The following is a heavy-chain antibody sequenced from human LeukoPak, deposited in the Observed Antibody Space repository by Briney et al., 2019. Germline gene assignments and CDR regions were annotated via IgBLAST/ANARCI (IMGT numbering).Heavy chain of an antibody. CDR2: ISSSGSSI. D-gene: IGHD3-10*01. CDR3: ARDSHSMVRGVTTFDY. J-gene: IGHJ4*02. V-gene: IGHV3-48*03. CDR1: GFTFSGYE. Sequence: GGSLRLSCAASGFTFSGYEMNWVRQAPGKGLEWVSYISSSGSSIFYADSVKGRFTISRDNAKNSLYLQMNSLRDEDTAVYYCARDSHSMVRGVTTFDYWGQGTLVTVSS.